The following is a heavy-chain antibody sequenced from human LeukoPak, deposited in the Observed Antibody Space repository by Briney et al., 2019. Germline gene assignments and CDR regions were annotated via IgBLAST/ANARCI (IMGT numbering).Heavy chain of an antibody. V-gene: IGHV4-34*01. J-gene: IGHJ4*02. CDR2: INHSGST. Sequence: SETLSLTCTVSGGSISGYYWSWIRQPPGKGLEWIGEINHSGSTNYNPSLKSRVTISVDTSKNQFSLKLSSVTAADTAVYYCARTGRPYYYDSSGYGYWGQGTLVTVSS. CDR1: GGSISGYY. D-gene: IGHD3-22*01. CDR3: ARTGRPYYYDSSGYGY.